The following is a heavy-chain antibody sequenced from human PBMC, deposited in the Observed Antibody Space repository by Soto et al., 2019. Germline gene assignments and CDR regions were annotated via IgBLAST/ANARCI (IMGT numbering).Heavy chain of an antibody. CDR1: GGSFSGYY. J-gene: IGHJ3*02. CDR3: SRLKRTPHSSGWSGEGSGADAFEI. CDR2: INHSGST. V-gene: IGHV4-34*01. Sequence: QVQLQQWGAGLLKPSETLSLTCAVYGGSFSGYYWSWIRQPPGKGLEWIGEINHSGSTNYNPSLKSRVTIPVDTSKTQFSLKLSSVTAADTAVYYCSRLKRTPHSSGWSGEGSGADAFEIWGQETMVTVSS. D-gene: IGHD6-19*01.